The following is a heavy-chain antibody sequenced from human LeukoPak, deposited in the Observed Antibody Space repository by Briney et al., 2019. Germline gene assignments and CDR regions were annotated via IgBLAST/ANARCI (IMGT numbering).Heavy chain of an antibody. V-gene: IGHV4-30-4*01. CDR3: ARELTYADY. D-gene: IGHD4/OR15-4a*01. CDR1: GGSISSGDYY. CDR2: IYYSGST. J-gene: IGHJ4*02. Sequence: PSETLSLTCTVSGGSISSGDYYWIWIRQPPGKGLEWIGYIYYSGSTYYNPSLKSRVTMSVDTSKNQFSLKLSSVTAADTAVYYCARELTYADYWAQGTLVTVSS.